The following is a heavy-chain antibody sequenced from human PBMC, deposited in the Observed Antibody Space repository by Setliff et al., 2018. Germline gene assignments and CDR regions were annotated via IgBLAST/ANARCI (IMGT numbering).Heavy chain of an antibody. CDR1: DGSLSTYY. D-gene: IGHD5-12*01. Sequence: PSETLSLTCTVSDGSLSTYYWSWIRQPPGKGLEFIGYVYYSGTANYSPSLRSRLTILVDTSKNQFSLKLRSVTAADTAVYYCARGGTFRYFDFWGQGAPVTVS. CDR3: ARGGTFRYFDF. J-gene: IGHJ4*02. CDR2: VYYSGTA. V-gene: IGHV4-59*01.